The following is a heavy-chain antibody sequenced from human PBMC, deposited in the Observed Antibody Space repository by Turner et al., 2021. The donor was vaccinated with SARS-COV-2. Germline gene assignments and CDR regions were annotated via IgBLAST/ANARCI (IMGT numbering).Heavy chain of an antibody. CDR3: ARVVPIGVYGSGSYDHGMDV. J-gene: IGHJ6*02. CDR2: IYYSGST. V-gene: IGHV4-59*01. CDR1: GGSISSYS. Sequence: SLTCTVSGGSISSYSWSWIRQPPGKGLEWIGYIYYSGSTNYNPSLKSRVTISVDTSKNQFSLKLSSVTAADTAVYYCARVVPIGVYGSGSYDHGMDVWGQGTTVTVSS. D-gene: IGHD3-10*01.